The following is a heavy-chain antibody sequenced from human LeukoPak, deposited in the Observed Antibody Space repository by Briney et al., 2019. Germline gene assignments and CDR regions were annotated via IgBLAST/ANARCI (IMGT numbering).Heavy chain of an antibody. Sequence: SETLSLTCAVYGGSFSGYYWSWIRQPPGKGLEWIGEINHSGSTNYNPSLKSRVTISVDTSKNQFSLKLSSVTAADTAVYYCVAGSGFRYWGQGTLVTVSS. D-gene: IGHD6-19*01. V-gene: IGHV4-34*01. J-gene: IGHJ4*02. CDR2: INHSGST. CDR3: VAGSGFRY. CDR1: GGSFSGYY.